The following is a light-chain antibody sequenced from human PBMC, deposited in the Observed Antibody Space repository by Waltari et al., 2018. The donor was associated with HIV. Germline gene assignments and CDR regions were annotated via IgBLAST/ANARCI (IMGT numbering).Light chain of an antibody. Sequence: QSALTQPRSVSGSPGQSVPISCTGTRSDVGGFNFASGYQQHPGKAPKLMIYDVTKRPSGVPDRFSGSKFDNTASLTISGLQADDEADYYCCSYAGSYTLVVFGGGTKLTVL. J-gene: IGLJ2*01. CDR2: DVT. CDR3: CSYAGSYTLVV. CDR1: RSDVGGFNF. V-gene: IGLV2-11*01.